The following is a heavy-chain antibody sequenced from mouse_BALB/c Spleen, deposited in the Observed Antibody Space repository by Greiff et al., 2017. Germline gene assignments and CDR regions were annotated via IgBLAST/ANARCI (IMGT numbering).Heavy chain of an antibody. V-gene: IGHV2-9*02. J-gene: IGHJ4*01. Sequence: VKLVESGPGLVAPSQSLSITCTVSGFSLTSYGVHWVRQPPGKGLEWLGVIWAGGSTNYNSALMSRLSISKDNSKSQVFLKMNSLQTDDTAMYYCAREGDYYGNYAMDYWGQGTSVTVSS. CDR2: IWAGGST. D-gene: IGHD1-1*01. CDR3: AREGDYYGNYAMDY. CDR1: GFSLTSYG.